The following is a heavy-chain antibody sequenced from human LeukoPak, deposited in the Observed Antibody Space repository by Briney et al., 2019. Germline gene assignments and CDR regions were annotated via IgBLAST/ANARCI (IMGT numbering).Heavy chain of an antibody. CDR1: GYTFTSYD. J-gene: IGHJ4*02. CDR3: ARGHSRSGYYYGFDY. D-gene: IGHD3-22*01. CDR2: MNPNSGNT. Sequence: ASVKVPCKASGYTFTSYDINWVRQATGQGLEWMGWMNPNSGNTGYAQKFQGRVTITRNTSISTAYMELSSLRSEDTAVYYCARGHSRSGYYYGFDYWGQGTLVTASS. V-gene: IGHV1-8*03.